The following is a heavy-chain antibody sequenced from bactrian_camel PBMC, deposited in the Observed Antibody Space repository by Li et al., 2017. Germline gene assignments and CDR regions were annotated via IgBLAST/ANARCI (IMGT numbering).Heavy chain of an antibody. CDR3: ATGDSWGGHND. CDR1: GFTFRSYA. J-gene: IGHJ4*01. D-gene: IGHD5*01. V-gene: IGHV3S40*01. Sequence: DVQLVESGGGLVQPGKSLRLSCSVSGFTFRSYAMSWVRQAPGKGLEWVTTIESDGDSTYYTDSVKGRFTISRDNAKNTLYLQLNSLKTEDMAMYYCATGDSWGGHNDWGQGTQVTVS. CDR2: IESDGDST.